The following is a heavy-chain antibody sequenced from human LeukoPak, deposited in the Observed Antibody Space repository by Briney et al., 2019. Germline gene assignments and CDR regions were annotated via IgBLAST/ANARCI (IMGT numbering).Heavy chain of an antibody. CDR2: ISSSSSTI. CDR1: GFTFSSYS. V-gene: IGHV3-48*04. J-gene: IGHJ4*02. D-gene: IGHD3-22*01. Sequence: GGSLRLSCAASGFTFSSYSIDWVRQAPGKGLEWLSYISSSSSTIYYAASVKGRFTMSRDNAKNSVYLQMNSLRAEDTAVYYCARVWSSGYTKDYWGQGTLVTVSS. CDR3: ARVWSSGYTKDY.